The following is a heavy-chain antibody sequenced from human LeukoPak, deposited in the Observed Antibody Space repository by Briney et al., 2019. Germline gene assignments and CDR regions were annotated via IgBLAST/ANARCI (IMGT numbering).Heavy chain of an antibody. Sequence: SETLSLTCGVSGGSISNTNWWTWVRQPPGKGLEWIGEVNLQGSTNYNPSLKSRVTISVDTSKNQLSLKLTSVTAADTAVYYCARLDWGSGGSGSFDYWGQGTLVTVSS. CDR3: ARLDWGSGGSGSFDY. CDR2: VNLQGST. V-gene: IGHV4-4*02. D-gene: IGHD7-27*01. J-gene: IGHJ4*02. CDR1: GGSISNTNW.